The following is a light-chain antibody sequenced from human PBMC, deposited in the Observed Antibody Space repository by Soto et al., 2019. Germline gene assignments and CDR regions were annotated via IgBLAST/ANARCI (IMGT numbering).Light chain of an antibody. J-gene: IGLJ3*02. CDR3: QSYVSSLSGSWV. CDR2: SNI. CDR1: SSTIGAGYD. Sequence: QSVLAQPPSVSGAPGQRVTISCTGSSSTIGAGYDVHWYQHLPGRAPKLLIYSNINRPSGVPDRFSGSKSGTSASLAITGLQTEDVAVYYSQSYVSSLSGSWVFGGGTQLTVL. V-gene: IGLV1-40*01.